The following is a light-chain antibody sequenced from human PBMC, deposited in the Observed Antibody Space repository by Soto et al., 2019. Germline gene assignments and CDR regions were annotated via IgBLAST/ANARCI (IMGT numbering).Light chain of an antibody. J-gene: IGKJ1*01. V-gene: IGKV3-20*01. Sequence: EILLTQSPATLSVSPGQRASLSCRASQSVSTTVAWYHQKPGQAPSLLIYGASSRATGIPDRFSGSGSGTDFTLTISRLEPEDFAVYYCQQYGSSPRTFGQGTKVDIK. CDR1: QSVSTT. CDR2: GAS. CDR3: QQYGSSPRT.